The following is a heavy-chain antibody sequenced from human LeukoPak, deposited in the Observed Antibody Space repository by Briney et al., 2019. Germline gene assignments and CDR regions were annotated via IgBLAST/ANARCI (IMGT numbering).Heavy chain of an antibody. CDR3: ARGSNPYQFDY. D-gene: IGHD1-26*01. J-gene: IGHJ4*02. Sequence: PSETLSLTCAVSGGSISTYYWSWIRQPPGKGLEWIGYVYYSGSTNYNPSLRSRVTISVGTSKNQFSLKLSSVTAADTAVYYCARGSNPYQFDYWGQGTVVTVSS. CDR1: GGSISTYY. V-gene: IGHV4-59*01. CDR2: VYYSGST.